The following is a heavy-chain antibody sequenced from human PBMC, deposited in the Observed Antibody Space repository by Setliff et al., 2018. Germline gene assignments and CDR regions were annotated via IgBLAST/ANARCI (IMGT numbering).Heavy chain of an antibody. Sequence: SETLSLTCSVSGASITSGGFYWTWIRQPAGKGLEWIGYIHYSGNTNYNPSLKSRVTISLDTPKNQFSLRLSSVTAADTAVYYCARTRYGLGGRPYWGQGTLVTVSS. V-gene: IGHV4-61*10. CDR1: GASITSGGFY. D-gene: IGHD2-15*01. J-gene: IGHJ4*02. CDR3: ARTRYGLGGRPY. CDR2: IHYSGNT.